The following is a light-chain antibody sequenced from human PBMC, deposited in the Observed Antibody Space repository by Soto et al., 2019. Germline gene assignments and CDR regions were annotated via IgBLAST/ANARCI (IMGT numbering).Light chain of an antibody. J-gene: IGKJ4*01. CDR3: QQYNSSGLT. CDR1: QSVSPW. Sequence: DIQMTQSPSTLGASVGDTVTISCRASQSVSPWLAWYQQKPGKAPKLLIYKTSRLQSGVPSRFSGSGSGTDFTLKSSSLQPDDFAIYYCQQYNSSGLTFGGGTTVDIK. V-gene: IGKV1-5*03. CDR2: KTS.